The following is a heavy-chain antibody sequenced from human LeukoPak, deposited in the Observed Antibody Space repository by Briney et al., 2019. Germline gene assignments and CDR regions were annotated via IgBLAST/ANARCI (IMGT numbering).Heavy chain of an antibody. V-gene: IGHV3-30*04. Sequence: GSLRLSCAASGFTFSSYTMHWVRQAPGKGLEWVAVISYDGSNKYYADSVKGRFTISRDNSKNTLYLQMNSLRAEDTAVYYCARDEGSGWIGYWGQGTLVTVSS. J-gene: IGHJ4*02. CDR2: ISYDGSNK. D-gene: IGHD6-19*01. CDR3: ARDEGSGWIGY. CDR1: GFTFSSYT.